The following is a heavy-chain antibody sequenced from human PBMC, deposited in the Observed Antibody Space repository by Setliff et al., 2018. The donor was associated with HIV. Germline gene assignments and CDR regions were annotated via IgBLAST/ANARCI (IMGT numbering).Heavy chain of an antibody. CDR1: ELNSPNDW. Sequence: PGESLKISCKASELNSPNDWIAWVRQMSGNGLEWMGIIYPSDSETRYSPSFQGQVTISVDKSTTTAYLQWSSLKASDSAIYYCARARMVRKIYFFDYWGQGTMVTVSS. D-gene: IGHD3-10*01. CDR2: IYPSDSET. J-gene: IGHJ4*02. V-gene: IGHV5-51*01. CDR3: ARARMVRKIYFFDY.